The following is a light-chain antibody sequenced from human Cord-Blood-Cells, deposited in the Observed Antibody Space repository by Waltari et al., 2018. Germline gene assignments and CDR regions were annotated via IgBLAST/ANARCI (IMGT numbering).Light chain of an antibody. J-gene: IGKJ2*01. CDR1: QSVSSSY. CDR3: QQYGSSPLYT. V-gene: IGKV3-20*01. CDR2: GAS. Sequence: ELLLPRSPRTLSLSPGGRATLSCRASQSVSSSYLAWYQQKPGQAPRLLIYGASSRATGIPDRFSGSGSGTDFTLTISRLEPEDFAVYYCQQYGSSPLYTFGQGTKLEIK.